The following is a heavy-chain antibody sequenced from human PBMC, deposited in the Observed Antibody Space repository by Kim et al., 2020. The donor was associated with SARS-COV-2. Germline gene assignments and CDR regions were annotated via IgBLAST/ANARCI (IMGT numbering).Heavy chain of an antibody. J-gene: IGHJ4*02. CDR3: AGASEYSSGWDY. V-gene: IGHV1-2*02. Sequence: ASVKVSCKASGYTFTGYYMHWVRQAPGQGLEWMGWINPNSGGTNYAQKFQGRVTMTRDTSISTAYMELSRLRSDDTAVYYCAGASEYSSGWDYWGQGTLVTVSS. CDR2: INPNSGGT. CDR1: GYTFTGYY. D-gene: IGHD6-19*01.